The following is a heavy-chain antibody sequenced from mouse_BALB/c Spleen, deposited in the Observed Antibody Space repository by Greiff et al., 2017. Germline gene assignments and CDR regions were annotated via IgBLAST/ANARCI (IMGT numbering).Heavy chain of an antibody. Sequence: DVKLVESGGGLVKPGGSLKLSCAASGFTFSSYTMSWVRQTPEKRLEWVATISSGGSYTYYPDSVKGRFTISRDNAKNTLYLQMSSLKSEDTAMYYCTRDGNDYFDYWGQGTTLTVSS. CDR1: GFTFSSYT. D-gene: IGHD2-1*01. J-gene: IGHJ2*01. CDR2: ISSGGSYT. CDR3: TRDGNDYFDY. V-gene: IGHV5-6-4*01.